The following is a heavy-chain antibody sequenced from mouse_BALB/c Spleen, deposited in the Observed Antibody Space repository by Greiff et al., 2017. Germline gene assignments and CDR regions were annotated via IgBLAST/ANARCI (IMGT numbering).Heavy chain of an antibody. CDR1: GFTFSSYY. J-gene: IGHJ4*01. CDR3: ARHLGYYEAMDY. D-gene: IGHD2-3*01. CDR2: ISNGGGST. V-gene: IGHV5-12-2*01. Sequence: EVKLMESGGGLVKLGGSLKLSCAASGFTFSSYYMSWVRQTPEKRLEWVAYISNGGGSTYYPDTVKGRFTISRDNAKNTLYLQMSSLKSEDTAMYYCARHLGYYEAMDYWGQGTSVTVSS.